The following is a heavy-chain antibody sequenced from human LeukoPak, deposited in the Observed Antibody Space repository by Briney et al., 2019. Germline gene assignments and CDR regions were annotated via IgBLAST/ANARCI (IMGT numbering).Heavy chain of an antibody. CDR2: IFHTGST. CDR3: ARDIVGATHDY. V-gene: IGHV4-38-2*02. Sequence: SETLSLTCTVSGFSISSGYYWGWIRQPPGKDLEWIGSIFHTGSTYYNPSLKSRVTISVDTSKNQFSLKLTSVTAADTAMYYCARDIVGATHDYWGQGTLVTVSS. J-gene: IGHJ4*02. D-gene: IGHD1-26*01. CDR1: GFSISSGYY.